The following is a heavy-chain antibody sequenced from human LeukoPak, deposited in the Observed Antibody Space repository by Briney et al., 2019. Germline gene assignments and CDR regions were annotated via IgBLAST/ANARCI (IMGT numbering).Heavy chain of an antibody. D-gene: IGHD6-6*01. Sequence: GGSLRLSCAASGFTFSSYGMHWVRQAPGKGLEWVAVIWYGGSNKYYADSVKGRFTISRDNSKNTLYLQMNSLRAEDTAVYYCARHGSSSELFDYWGQGTLVTVSS. V-gene: IGHV3-33*01. CDR2: IWYGGSNK. CDR1: GFTFSSYG. CDR3: ARHGSSSELFDY. J-gene: IGHJ4*02.